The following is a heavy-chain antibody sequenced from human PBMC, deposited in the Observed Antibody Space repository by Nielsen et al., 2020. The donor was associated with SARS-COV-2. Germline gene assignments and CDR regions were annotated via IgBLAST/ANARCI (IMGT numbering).Heavy chain of an antibody. CDR2: ISAYNGNT. Sequence: ASVKVSCKASGGTFSSYAISWVRQAPGQGLEWMGWISAYNGNTKYSQKFQGRVTITRDTSASTAYMELSSLRSEDTAVYYCATTEGASSGWCVDYYYGMDVWGQGTTVTVSS. CDR3: ATTEGASSGWCVDYYYGMDV. J-gene: IGHJ6*02. CDR1: GGTFSSYA. V-gene: IGHV1-3*01. D-gene: IGHD6-19*01.